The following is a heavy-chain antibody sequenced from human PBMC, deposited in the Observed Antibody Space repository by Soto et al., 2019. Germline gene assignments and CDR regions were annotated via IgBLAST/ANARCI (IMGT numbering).Heavy chain of an antibody. D-gene: IGHD1-26*01. CDR2: INQDGSEK. Sequence: PGGSLRLSCAASGFTFSSYWMSWVRQAPGKGLEWVARINQDGSEKYYVDSVKGRFTISRDNAKNSLYLQRNSLRAEDTAVYYCARDYPGGSYYDYWGQGTLVTISS. CDR1: GFTFSSYW. CDR3: ARDYPGGSYYDY. J-gene: IGHJ4*02. V-gene: IGHV3-7*03.